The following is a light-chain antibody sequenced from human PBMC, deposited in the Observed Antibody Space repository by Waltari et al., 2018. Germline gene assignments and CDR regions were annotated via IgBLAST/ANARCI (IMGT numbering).Light chain of an antibody. V-gene: IGKV2-28*01. Sequence: DIAMTQSPLSLPVTPGEPASISCKSSQSLLISNGNNFLDWYLQRPGQSPQLLIYMGSNRASGVPDRFSGSGSGTDFTLKISRVEAEDVGIYYCMQGLQIPLTFCGGTKVEIK. CDR3: MQGLQIPLT. CDR1: QSLLISNGNNF. CDR2: MGS. J-gene: IGKJ4*01.